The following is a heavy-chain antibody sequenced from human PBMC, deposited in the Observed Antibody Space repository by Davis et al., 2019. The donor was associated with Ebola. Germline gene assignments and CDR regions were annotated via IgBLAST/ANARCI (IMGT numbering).Heavy chain of an antibody. Sequence: SETLSLTCTVSGGSVSSGSYYWSWIRQHPGKGLEWIGYIYYSGSTYYNPSLKSRVTISVDTSKNQFSLKLSSVTAADTAVYYCARGEGDIVVYGMDVWGQGTTVTVSS. CDR3: ARGEGDIVVYGMDV. CDR2: IYYSGST. D-gene: IGHD2-15*01. V-gene: IGHV4-31*03. CDR1: GGSVSSGSYY. J-gene: IGHJ6*02.